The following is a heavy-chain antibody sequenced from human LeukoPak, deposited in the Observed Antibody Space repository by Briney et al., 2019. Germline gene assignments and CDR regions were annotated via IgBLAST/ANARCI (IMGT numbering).Heavy chain of an antibody. Sequence: QPGGSLRLSCAASGFTFSSDSMHWVRQAPGKGLEWVAFIRYDGSNKKYADSVKGRFTISRDNSKNTLYLQMNSLRAEDTAVYYCAREYGFGSGSYYPWGQGTLVIVSS. J-gene: IGHJ5*02. CDR1: GFTFSSDS. CDR2: IRYDGSNK. D-gene: IGHD3-10*01. V-gene: IGHV3-30*02. CDR3: AREYGFGSGSYYP.